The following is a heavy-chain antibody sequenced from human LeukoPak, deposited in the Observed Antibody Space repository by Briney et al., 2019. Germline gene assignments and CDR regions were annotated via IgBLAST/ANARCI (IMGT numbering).Heavy chain of an antibody. CDR3: ARGILIDFWSGYSSGFDY. Sequence: ASVKVSCKASGYTFTSYGISWVRQAPGQGLEWMGWISAYNGNTNYAQKLQGRVTMTTDTSTSTAYMELRSLRSDDTAVYYCARGILIDFWSGYSSGFDYWGQGTLVTVSS. CDR1: GYTFTSYG. V-gene: IGHV1-18*01. D-gene: IGHD3-3*01. CDR2: ISAYNGNT. J-gene: IGHJ4*02.